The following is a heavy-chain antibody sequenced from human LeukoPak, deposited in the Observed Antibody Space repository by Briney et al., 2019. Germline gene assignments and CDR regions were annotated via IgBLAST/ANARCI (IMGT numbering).Heavy chain of an antibody. CDR3: ARDITSGFPGTLDY. CDR2: INSDGSST. J-gene: IGHJ4*02. D-gene: IGHD6-13*01. V-gene: IGHV3-74*01. CDR1: GFTFSSYE. Sequence: GGSLRLSCAASGFTFSSYEMNWVRQAPGKGLVWVSRINSDGSSTSYADSVKGRFTISRDNAKNTLYLQMNSLRAEDTAVYYCARDITSGFPGTLDYWGQGTLVTVSS.